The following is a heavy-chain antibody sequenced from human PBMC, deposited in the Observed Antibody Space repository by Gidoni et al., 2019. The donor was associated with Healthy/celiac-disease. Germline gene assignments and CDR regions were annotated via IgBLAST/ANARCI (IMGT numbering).Heavy chain of an antibody. D-gene: IGHD3-16*01. V-gene: IGHV2-5*02. Sequence: QITLKESGPTLVKPTQTLTLTCTFSGFSLSTSGVGVGWIRQPPGKALEWLALIYWDDDKRYSPSLKSRLTITKDTSKNQVVLTMTNMDPVDTATYYCARGAYDYVWGSNYYYYGMDAWGQGTTVTVSS. CDR2: IYWDDDK. CDR1: GFSLSTSGVG. CDR3: ARGAYDYVWGSNYYYYGMDA. J-gene: IGHJ6*02.